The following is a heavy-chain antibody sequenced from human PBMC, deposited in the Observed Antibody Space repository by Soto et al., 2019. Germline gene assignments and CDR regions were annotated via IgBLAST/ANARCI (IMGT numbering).Heavy chain of an antibody. Sequence: EVQLVESGGGLVQPGGSLRLSCAASGFSFSSHWMTWVSQTPGKGLEWVANIKEDGSQKYYVDSVKGRFTILRDNANNSLSLQMNSLRVEDTAVYYCARDGRYCTWSDCRGDAFDVWGQGTVVTVSS. CDR2: IKEDGSQK. CDR3: ARDGRYCTWSDCRGDAFDV. V-gene: IGHV3-7*01. D-gene: IGHD2-8*01. CDR1: GFSFSSHW. J-gene: IGHJ3*01.